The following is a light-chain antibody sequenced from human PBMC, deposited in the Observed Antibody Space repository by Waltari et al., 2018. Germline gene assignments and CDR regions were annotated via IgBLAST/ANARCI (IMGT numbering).Light chain of an antibody. V-gene: IGLV2-14*03. CDR3: SSYITTNTLEL. CDR2: DVS. CDR1: SSDVGSYNY. Sequence: QSALTQPASVSGSPGQSITISCTGTSSDVGSYNYVSWYQQHPGKAPKLMIYDVSYRPSGVSNRFAGSKSGNTASLTISGLQAEDEADYDCSSYITTNTLELFGGGTSLTVL. J-gene: IGLJ2*01.